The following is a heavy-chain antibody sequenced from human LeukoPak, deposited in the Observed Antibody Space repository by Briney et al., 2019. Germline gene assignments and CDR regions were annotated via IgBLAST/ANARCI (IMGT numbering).Heavy chain of an antibody. V-gene: IGHV3-7*03. CDR1: GFTFSSYW. CDR3: ARRRCSSTSCFFDY. D-gene: IGHD2-2*01. J-gene: IGHJ4*02. Sequence: GGSLRLSCEASGFTFSSYWMTWVRQAPGKGLEWVANINQDGSEKYYVDSVKGRFTISRDNAKRSLYLQMNSLRAEDTAVYYCARRRCSSTSCFFDYWGQGTLVTVSS. CDR2: INQDGSEK.